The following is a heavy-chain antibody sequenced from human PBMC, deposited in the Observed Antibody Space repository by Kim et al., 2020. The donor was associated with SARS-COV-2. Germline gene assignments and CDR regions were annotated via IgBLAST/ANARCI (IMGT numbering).Heavy chain of an antibody. CDR3: ARVSLWLETPPVFDY. Sequence: GGSLRLSCAASGFTFSSYAMHWVRQAPGKGLEWVAVISYDGSNKYYADSVKGRFTISRDNSKNTLYLQMNSLRAEDTAVYYCARVSLWLETPPVFDYWGQGTLVTVSS. D-gene: IGHD5-18*01. CDR1: GFTFSSYA. CDR2: ISYDGSNK. J-gene: IGHJ4*02. V-gene: IGHV3-30*04.